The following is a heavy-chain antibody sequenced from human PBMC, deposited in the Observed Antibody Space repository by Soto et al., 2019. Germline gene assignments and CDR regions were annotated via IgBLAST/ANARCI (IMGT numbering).Heavy chain of an antibody. CDR3: ARLRRETFLNDAFDI. CDR1: GTFKSYS. CDR2: ITPMFGTI. J-gene: IGHJ3*02. V-gene: IGHV1-69*13. Sequence: SVKVSCKASGTFKSYSITWVRQAPGQGLEWMGVITPMFGTINYAQKFQGRVTITADESTNTAYMELSSLRSGDTAVYYCARLRRETFLNDAFDIWGPGTMVTVSS.